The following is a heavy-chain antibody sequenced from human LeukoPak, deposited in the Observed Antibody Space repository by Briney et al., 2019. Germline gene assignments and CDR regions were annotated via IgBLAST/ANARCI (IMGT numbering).Heavy chain of an antibody. CDR3: GKDIGSLVGARDEN. J-gene: IGHJ4*02. Sequence: GGSLRLACAASGFTFDDYAKHWVRQAPGKGLEWVSGISWNSGSIGYADSVKGRFTISRDNAKNSLFLQMNSLRAEDTAFYYCGKDIGSLVGARDENWGQGTLVTVSS. V-gene: IGHV3-9*01. D-gene: IGHD1-26*01. CDR2: ISWNSGSI. CDR1: GFTFDDYA.